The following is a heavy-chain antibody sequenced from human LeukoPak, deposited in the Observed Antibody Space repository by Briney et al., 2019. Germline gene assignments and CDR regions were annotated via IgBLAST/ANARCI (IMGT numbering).Heavy chain of an antibody. CDR1: GYSFTSYW. CDR3: AARQNGGIAAAAY. D-gene: IGHD6-13*01. Sequence: GESLKISCKGSGYSFTSYWISWVRQMPGKGLEWMGRIDPSDSYTNYSPSFQGHVTISADKSISTAYLQWSSLKASDTAMYYCAARQNGGIAAAAYWGQETLVTVSS. CDR2: IDPSDSYT. V-gene: IGHV5-10-1*01. J-gene: IGHJ4*02.